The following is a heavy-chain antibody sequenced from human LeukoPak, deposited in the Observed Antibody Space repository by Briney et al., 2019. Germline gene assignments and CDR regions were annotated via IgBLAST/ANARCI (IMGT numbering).Heavy chain of an antibody. Sequence: SGPTLVNPTQTLTLTCTFSGFSLSTTGMCVTWFRQPPGKALEWLARIDWDDDKYHSTSLKTRLTISKDTSKGQVVLTLTNMDPVDTATYYCTRISPWPKRTAVARDFWGQGTLVTVSS. CDR3: TRISPWPKRTAVARDF. J-gene: IGHJ4*02. V-gene: IGHV2-70*11. D-gene: IGHD6-19*01. CDR2: IDWDDDK. CDR1: GFSLSTTGMC.